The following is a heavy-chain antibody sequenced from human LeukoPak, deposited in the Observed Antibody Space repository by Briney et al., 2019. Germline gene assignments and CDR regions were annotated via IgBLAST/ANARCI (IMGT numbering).Heavy chain of an antibody. CDR3: ARGAWFGELNDTFDY. V-gene: IGHV1-2*07. J-gene: IGHJ4*02. CDR1: GYTFTCYY. Sequence: ASVKVSCKSSGYTFTCYYIHWVRQAPGQGLEWMGWINPNSGGTNYLHKFQGRVTMTRDRSISTAYMELSRLRSDDTAVYYCARGAWFGELNDTFDYWGQGTLATVPS. CDR2: INPNSGGT. D-gene: IGHD3-10*01.